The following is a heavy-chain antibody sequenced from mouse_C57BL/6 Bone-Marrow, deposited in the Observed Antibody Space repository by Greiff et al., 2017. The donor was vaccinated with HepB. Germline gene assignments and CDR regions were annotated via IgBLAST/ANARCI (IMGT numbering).Heavy chain of an antibody. CDR3: AREDGYDEGYAMDY. Sequence: QVQLKQPGAGLVKPGASVKLSCKASGYTFTSYWMHWVKQRPGQGLEWIGMIHPNSGSTNYNEKFKSKATLTVDKSSSTAYMQLSSLTSEDSAVYYCAREDGYDEGYAMDYWGQGTSVTVSS. CDR1: GYTFTSYW. V-gene: IGHV1-64*01. CDR2: IHPNSGST. J-gene: IGHJ4*01. D-gene: IGHD2-2*01.